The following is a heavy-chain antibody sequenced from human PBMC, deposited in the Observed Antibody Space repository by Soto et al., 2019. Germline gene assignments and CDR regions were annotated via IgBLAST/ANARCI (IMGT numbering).Heavy chain of an antibody. J-gene: IGHJ6*02. D-gene: IGHD5-12*01. Sequence: SETLSLTCAVYGGSFSGYYWSWIRQPPGKGLEWIGEINHSGSTNYNPSLKSRVTISVDTSKNQFSLKLSSVTAADTAVYYCARDSAVGGYDSNYYYYYGMDVWGQGTTVTVSS. CDR3: ARDSAVGGYDSNYYYYYGMDV. CDR1: GGSFSGYY. CDR2: INHSGST. V-gene: IGHV4-34*01.